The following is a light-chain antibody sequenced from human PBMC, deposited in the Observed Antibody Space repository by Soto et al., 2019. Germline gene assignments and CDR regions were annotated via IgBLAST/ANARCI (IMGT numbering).Light chain of an antibody. CDR3: QQYYSSPPT. CDR1: QNIKNY. CDR2: WAS. V-gene: IGKV1-27*01. Sequence: DIQMTQSPSSLSASVGDRVTITCRASQNIKNYLNWYQQKPGKAPKLLFHWASTRESGVPDRFSGSGSGTHFTLTITSLQAEDVAVYYCQQYYSSPPTFGQGTKVDI. J-gene: IGKJ1*01.